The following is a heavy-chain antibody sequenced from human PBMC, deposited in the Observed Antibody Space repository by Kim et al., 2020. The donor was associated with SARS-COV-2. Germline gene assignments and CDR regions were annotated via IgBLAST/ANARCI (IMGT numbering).Heavy chain of an antibody. D-gene: IGHD3-3*01. V-gene: IGHV1-18*01. Sequence: ASVKVSCKASGYTFTSYGISWVRQAPGQGLEWMGWISAYNGNTNYAQKLQGRVTMTTDTSTSTAYMELRSLRSDDTAVYYCARDILPYEFWSQGVGYYYYGMDVWGQGTTVTVSS. J-gene: IGHJ6*02. CDR3: ARDILPYEFWSQGVGYYYYGMDV. CDR1: GYTFTSYG. CDR2: ISAYNGNT.